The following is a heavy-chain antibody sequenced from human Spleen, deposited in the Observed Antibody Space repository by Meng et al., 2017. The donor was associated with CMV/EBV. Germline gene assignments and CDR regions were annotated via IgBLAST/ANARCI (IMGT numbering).Heavy chain of an antibody. J-gene: IGHJ4*02. V-gene: IGHV4-38-2*02. CDR2: IYHSGST. D-gene: IGHD6-13*01. CDR1: GYSISSGYY. CDR3: ARVTEQQLADY. Sequence: ESLKISCTVSGYSISSGYYWGWIRQPPGKGLEWIGSIYHSGSTYYNPSLKSRVTISVDTSKNQFSLKLSSVTAADTAVYYCARVTEQQLADYWGQGTLVTVSS.